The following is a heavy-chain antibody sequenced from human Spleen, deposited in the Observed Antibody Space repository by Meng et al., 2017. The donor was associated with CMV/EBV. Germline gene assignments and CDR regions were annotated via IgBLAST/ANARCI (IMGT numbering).Heavy chain of an antibody. V-gene: IGHV4-38-2*02. J-gene: IGHJ4*02. CDR3: ERVGEAAAAGTNSDY. CDR1: GYSISSGYY. D-gene: IGHD6-13*01. CDR2: MYYSGST. Sequence: SETLSLTCTVSGYSISSGYYWAWIRQPPGKGLEWIGSMYYSGSTYYNPSLKSRVTISVDTSKNQFSLKLTSVTAADTAVYYCERVGEAAAAGTNSDYWGQGTLVTVSS.